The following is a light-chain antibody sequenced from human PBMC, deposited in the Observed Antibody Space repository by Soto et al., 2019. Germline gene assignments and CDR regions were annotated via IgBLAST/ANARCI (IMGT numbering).Light chain of an antibody. CDR2: DVS. Sequence: QSALTQPASVSGSPGQSITISCTGTSSDVGGYNYVSWYQQHPGKAPKLMIYDVSNRPSGVSNRFAGSKSGNTASLTIPGLQAEDEADYYCSSYTSSSTLVGTGTKVTVL. CDR1: SSDVGGYNY. CDR3: SSYTSSSTL. V-gene: IGLV2-14*01. J-gene: IGLJ1*01.